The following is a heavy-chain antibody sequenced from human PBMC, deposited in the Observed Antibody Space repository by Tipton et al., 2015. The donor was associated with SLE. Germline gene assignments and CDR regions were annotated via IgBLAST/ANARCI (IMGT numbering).Heavy chain of an antibody. CDR1: GGSFSGYH. CDR3: ARDPRLNWDYGTYFDY. V-gene: IGHV4-34*01. Sequence: TLSLTCAVYGGSFSGYHWSWIRQPPGKGLEWIGSIYRSGSTYYNPSLKSRVTISVDTSKNQFSLKLSSATAADTAVYYCARDPRLNWDYGTYFDYWGQGTLVTVSS. CDR2: IYRSGST. D-gene: IGHD7-27*01. J-gene: IGHJ4*02.